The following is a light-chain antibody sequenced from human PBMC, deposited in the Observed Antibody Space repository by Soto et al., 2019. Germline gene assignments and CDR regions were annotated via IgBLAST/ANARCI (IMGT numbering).Light chain of an antibody. CDR1: SSDVGGYNY. CDR2: EVN. V-gene: IGLV2-8*01. CDR3: SSYAGSNNFVV. J-gene: IGLJ2*01. Sequence: QSALTQPPSASGSPGQSVTITCTGTSSDVGGYNYVAWCQQHPGKAPKFIIYEVNKRPSGVPNRFSGSKSGNTASLTVSGLQAEDEAEYSCSSYAGSNNFVVFGGGTKVTVL.